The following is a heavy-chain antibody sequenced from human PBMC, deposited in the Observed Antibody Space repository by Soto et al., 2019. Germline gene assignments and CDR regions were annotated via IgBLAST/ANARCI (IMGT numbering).Heavy chain of an antibody. D-gene: IGHD1-26*01. Sequence: QVQLQESGPGLVKPSQTLSLLCTVSGDSMSTGGYYWTWIRQHPGKGLVWIGHIYTTGTTYYSPSLKSQVTMSIDKSSNRFSLNLSSVTAADTAVYYCARDGGRHSGGIDYWGQGTLVTVSS. CDR2: IYTTGTT. J-gene: IGHJ4*02. CDR3: ARDGGRHSGGIDY. V-gene: IGHV4-31*02. CDR1: GDSMSTGGYY.